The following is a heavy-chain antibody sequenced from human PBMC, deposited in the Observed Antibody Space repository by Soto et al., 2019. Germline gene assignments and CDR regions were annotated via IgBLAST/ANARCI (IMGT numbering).Heavy chain of an antibody. V-gene: IGHV4-59*01. CDR1: GGSISSYY. CDR3: ARARWDFYYYYGMDV. J-gene: IGHJ6*02. Sequence: SETLSLTCTVSGGSISSYYWSWIRQPPGKGLEWIGYIYYSGSTNYNPSLKSRVTISVDTSKNQFSLKLSSVTAADTAVYYCARARWDFYYYYGMDVWGQGTTVTVSS. D-gene: IGHD1-26*01. CDR2: IYYSGST.